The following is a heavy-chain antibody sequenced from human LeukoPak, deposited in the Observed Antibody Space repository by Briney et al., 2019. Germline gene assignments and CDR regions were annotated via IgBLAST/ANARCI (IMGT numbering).Heavy chain of an antibody. V-gene: IGHV1-46*03. J-gene: IGHJ6*03. D-gene: IGHD4-17*01. CDR2: INPSGCST. CDR3: ARDRGGDYGRGRYYYYYYMDV. CDR1: GYTFTRYH. Sequence: SSVKVSCKASGYTFTRYHMHWLRQAPGQGLDGMGIINPSGCSTSYAQKFQGRDTMTRDMSTSTVYMEQSSLRSEDTAVYYCARDRGGDYGRGRYYYYYYMDVWGKGTTVTVSS.